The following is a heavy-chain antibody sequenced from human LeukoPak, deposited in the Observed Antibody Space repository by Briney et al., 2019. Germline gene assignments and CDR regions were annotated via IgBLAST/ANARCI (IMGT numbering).Heavy chain of an antibody. CDR2: ISYDGSNK. J-gene: IGHJ3*02. D-gene: IGHD3-22*01. CDR3: ARGRITMIVVGDDAFDI. Sequence: GGTLRLSCAACRLTFSSYAMHWIRQAPGKELEWVAVISYDGSNKYYAESVKGRFTISRDNSKNTLYLQMNSLRAEDTAVYYCARGRITMIVVGDDAFDIWGQGTMVTVSS. CDR1: RLTFSSYA. V-gene: IGHV3-30-3*01.